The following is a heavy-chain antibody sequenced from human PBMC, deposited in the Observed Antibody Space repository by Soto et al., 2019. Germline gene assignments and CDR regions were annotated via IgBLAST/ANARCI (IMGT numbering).Heavy chain of an antibody. CDR3: ARDLRRGFWSGYYTGYDGMDV. D-gene: IGHD3-3*01. Sequence: QVQLVQSGAEVKKPGSSVKVSCKASGGTFSSYAISWVRQAPGQGLEWMGGIIPIFGTANYAQKFQGRVTITADESKSTAYMELSSLRSEDTAVYYCARDLRRGFWSGYYTGYDGMDVCGHGTTVTDSS. CDR2: IIPIFGTA. CDR1: GGTFSSYA. J-gene: IGHJ6*02. V-gene: IGHV1-69*01.